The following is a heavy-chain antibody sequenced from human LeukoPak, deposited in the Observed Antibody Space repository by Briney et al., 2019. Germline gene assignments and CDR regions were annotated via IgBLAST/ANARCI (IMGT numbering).Heavy chain of an antibody. CDR2: IYYSGST. J-gene: IGHJ4*02. D-gene: IGHD1-26*01. V-gene: IGHV4-59*12. Sequence: AETLSLTCTVSGGSISSYYWRWIRQPPGKGLEWVGYIYYSGSTNYNPSLKSRVTISVDTSKNQFSLKLSSVTAADTAVYYCARGGSPEGATNDYWGQGTLVTVSS. CDR1: GGSISSYY. CDR3: ARGGSPEGATNDY.